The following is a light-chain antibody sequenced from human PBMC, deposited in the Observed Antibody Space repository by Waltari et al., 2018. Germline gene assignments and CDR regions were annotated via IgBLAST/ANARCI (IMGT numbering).Light chain of an antibody. V-gene: IGKV3-11*01. Sequence: EIVLTQSPATLSLSPGETATLSCRASQSVGTYLAWYQQKPGQAPRLLIYDASNRATGIPARFSGSGSGTDFTLTISSLEPEDFAVYYCHQRSSWTPGTFGQGARVEIK. CDR1: QSVGTY. CDR2: DAS. J-gene: IGKJ2*02. CDR3: HQRSSWTPGT.